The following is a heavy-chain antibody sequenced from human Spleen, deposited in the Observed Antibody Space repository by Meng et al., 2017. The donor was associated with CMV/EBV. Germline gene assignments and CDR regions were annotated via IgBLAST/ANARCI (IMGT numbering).Heavy chain of an antibody. D-gene: IGHD1-1*01. CDR1: GYTFTGFF. Sequence: ASVKVSCKASGYTFTGFFVHWVRQAPGQGLEWLGRIHPDRGDTYYAHKLQGRVTMTRDTSISTAYMELSRLRSDDTAVYYCARGFSQPENDVQVDYWGQGTLVTVSS. J-gene: IGHJ4*02. V-gene: IGHV1-2*02. CDR3: ARGFSQPENDVQVDY. CDR2: IHPDRGDT.